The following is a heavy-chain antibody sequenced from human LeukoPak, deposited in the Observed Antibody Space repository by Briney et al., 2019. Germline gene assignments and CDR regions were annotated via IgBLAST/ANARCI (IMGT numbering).Heavy chain of an antibody. D-gene: IGHD3-3*01. V-gene: IGHV3-23*01. CDR3: AKDALGVVIQYYFDY. CDR1: GFTFSSYA. CDR2: ISGSGGST. J-gene: IGHJ4*02. Sequence: GGSLNLSCAASGFTFSSYAMSWFRQAPGKGLEWVSAISGSGGSTYYADSVKGRFTISRDNSKNTLYLQMNSLRAEDTAVYYCAKDALGVVIQYYFDYWGQGTLVTVSS.